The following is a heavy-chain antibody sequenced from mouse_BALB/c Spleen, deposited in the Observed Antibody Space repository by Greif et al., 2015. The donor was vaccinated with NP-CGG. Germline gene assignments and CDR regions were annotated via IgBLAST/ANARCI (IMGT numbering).Heavy chain of an antibody. D-gene: IGHD1-1*02. CDR3: ARWGGLDY. V-gene: IGHV14-3*02. Sequence: VQLKESGAELVKPGASVKLSCTASGFNIKDTYMHWVKQRPEQGLEWIGRIDPANGNTKYDPKFQGKATITADTSSNTAYLQLSSLTSEDTAVYYCARWGGLDYWGQGTTLTVSS. CDR1: GFNIKDTY. J-gene: IGHJ2*01. CDR2: IDPANGNT.